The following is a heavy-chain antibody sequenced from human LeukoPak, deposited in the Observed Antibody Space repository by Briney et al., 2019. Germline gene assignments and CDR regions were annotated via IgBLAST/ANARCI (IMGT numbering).Heavy chain of an antibody. CDR3: AKDGGLWVSAHWGDS. J-gene: IGHJ4*02. D-gene: IGHD7-27*01. CDR1: GFTFSSYA. Sequence: GGSLRLSCAASGFTFSSYAMSWVRQAPGKGLEWVSAISGSGGSTYYADSVKGRFTISRDNSKNTLYLQMNSLRAEDTAVYYCAKDGGLWVSAHWGDSWGRGALVTVSS. V-gene: IGHV3-23*01. CDR2: ISGSGGST.